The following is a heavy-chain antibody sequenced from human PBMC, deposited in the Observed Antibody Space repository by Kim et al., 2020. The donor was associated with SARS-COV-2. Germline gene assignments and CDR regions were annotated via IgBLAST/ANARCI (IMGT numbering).Heavy chain of an antibody. J-gene: IGHJ4*02. CDR3: AREKPKTLDY. CDR2: DIT. V-gene: IGHV1-46*01. Sequence: DITIYEQKFQDRLTVTRDTSTSTLYMELSSLRSDDTAVYYCAREKPKTLDYWGQGTLVTVSS.